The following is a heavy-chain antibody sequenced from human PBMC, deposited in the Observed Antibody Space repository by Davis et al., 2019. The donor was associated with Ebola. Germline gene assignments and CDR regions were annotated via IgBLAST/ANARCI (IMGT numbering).Heavy chain of an antibody. Sequence: AASVKVSCKASGYTFTSYGISWVRQAPGQGLEWMGWISTYNGNTSYAQKVQGRITMTTDTSTSTAYMELRSLRSDDTARYYCARDVRGITGPSEYWGQGTLVTVSS. CDR1: GYTFTSYG. CDR3: ARDVRGITGPSEY. CDR2: ISTYNGNT. J-gene: IGHJ4*02. D-gene: IGHD1-1*01. V-gene: IGHV1-18*01.